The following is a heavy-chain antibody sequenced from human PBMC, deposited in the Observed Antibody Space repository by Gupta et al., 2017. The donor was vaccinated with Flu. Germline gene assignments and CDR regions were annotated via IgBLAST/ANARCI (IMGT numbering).Heavy chain of an antibody. CDR1: GFTVSNSY. J-gene: IGHJ4*01. D-gene: IGHD6-6*01. CDR3: ARDGRCHSSSHG. CDR2: IYSGGDK. Sequence: CAASGFTVSNSYMDWFGQAPGKGLEWVSLIYSGGDKNYADSVKGRFTISRDKSKNTLYLQMTSLRGEDTAVYYCARDGRCHSSSHGGGHGTMVTVSS. V-gene: IGHV3-53*01.